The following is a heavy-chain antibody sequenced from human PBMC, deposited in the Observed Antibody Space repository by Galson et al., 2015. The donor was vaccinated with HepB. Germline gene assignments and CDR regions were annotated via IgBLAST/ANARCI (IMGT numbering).Heavy chain of an antibody. CDR1: GFTFSNYA. D-gene: IGHD3-16*01. J-gene: IGHJ1*01. V-gene: IGHV3-23*01. CDR3: AKRGSSVLVLYH. CDR2: FSGTDAGT. Sequence: SLRLSCAASGFTFSNYAMVWVRQAPGKGLEWVSGFSGTDAGTYYADSVKGRFTISRDNSKNTLDLQMSSLTAEDTAVYYCAKRGSSVLVLYHWGQGTLVTVSS.